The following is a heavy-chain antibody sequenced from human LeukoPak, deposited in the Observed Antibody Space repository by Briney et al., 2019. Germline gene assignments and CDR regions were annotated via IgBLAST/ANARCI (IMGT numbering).Heavy chain of an antibody. V-gene: IGHV3-23*01. CDR1: GFSVSSKY. CDR2: ISGSGGST. CDR3: AKENRVRGDTDFDY. Sequence: PGGSLRLSCAASGFSVSSKYMIWVRQAPGMGLEWVSAISGSGGSTYYADSVKGRFTISRDNSKNTPYLQMNSLRAENTAVYFCAKENRVRGDTDFDYWGQGTLVTVSS. D-gene: IGHD3-10*01. J-gene: IGHJ4*02.